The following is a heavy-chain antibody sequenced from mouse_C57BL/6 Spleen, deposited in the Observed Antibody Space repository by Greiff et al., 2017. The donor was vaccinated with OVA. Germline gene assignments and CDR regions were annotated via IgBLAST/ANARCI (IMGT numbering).Heavy chain of an antibody. V-gene: IGHV1-53*01. J-gene: IGHJ1*03. CDR3: ARPGSNYELYWYFDV. D-gene: IGHD2-5*01. Sequence: QVQLQQPGTELVKPGASVKLSCKASGYTFPGYWMHWVKQRPGQGLAWIGNINPSNGGTNYNEKFKSKATLTVDKSSSTAYMQLSSLTSEDSAVYYCARPGSNYELYWYFDVWGTGTTVTVSS. CDR2: INPSNGGT. CDR1: GYTFPGYW.